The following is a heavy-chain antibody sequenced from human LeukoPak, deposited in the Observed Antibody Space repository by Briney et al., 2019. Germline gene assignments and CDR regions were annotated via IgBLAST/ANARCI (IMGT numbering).Heavy chain of an antibody. CDR2: ISAYNGNT. CDR3: ARDGLSDSYYDISESHYYGMDV. V-gene: IGHV1-18*01. Sequence: ASVRVSCKASGYTFTSYGISWVRQAPGQGLEWMGWISAYNGNTNYAQKLQGRVTMTTDTSTSTAYMELRSLRSDDTAVYYRARDGLSDSYYDISESHYYGMDVWGQGTTVTVSS. J-gene: IGHJ6*02. CDR1: GYTFTSYG. D-gene: IGHD3-9*01.